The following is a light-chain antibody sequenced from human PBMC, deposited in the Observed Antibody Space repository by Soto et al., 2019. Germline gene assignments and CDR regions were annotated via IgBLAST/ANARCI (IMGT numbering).Light chain of an antibody. Sequence: DIVMTQSQASLAVSLGERATINCKSSQSFLYSSNNKNYLAWYQQKPGQPPKLLIYWASTRESGVPDRFSGSGSGTDFTLTISSLQAEDVAVYYCQQYYSTPPTFGQGTKVDI. CDR1: QSFLYSSNNKNY. CDR3: QQYYSTPPT. CDR2: WAS. J-gene: IGKJ1*01. V-gene: IGKV4-1*01.